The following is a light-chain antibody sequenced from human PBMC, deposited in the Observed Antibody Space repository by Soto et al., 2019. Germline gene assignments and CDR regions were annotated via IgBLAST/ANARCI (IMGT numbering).Light chain of an antibody. V-gene: IGLV2-14*01. CDR2: DVT. CDR1: RSDVGGYNY. Sequence: QSALTQPASVSGSPGQSITISCTGTRSDVGGYNYVSWYQQHPGKAPKLMIYDVTNRPSGVSNRFSGSKSGNTASLTISGLQAEDEADYYCSSYTSTITPVVFGGGTKLTVL. CDR3: SSYTSTITPVV. J-gene: IGLJ2*01.